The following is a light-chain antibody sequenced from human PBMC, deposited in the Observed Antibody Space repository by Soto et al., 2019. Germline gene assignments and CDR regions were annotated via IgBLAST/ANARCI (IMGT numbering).Light chain of an antibody. CDR1: QSINKW. CDR2: EVS. CDR3: QQAKSFPVS. V-gene: IGKV1-5*03. J-gene: IGKJ5*01. Sequence: DILLTQSPSTLSASVGDRVTISCRASQSINKWLAWYQHKPGKAPNLLIYEVSTLHSGVPSRFSGSGSGTDFTLTINNLQPEDFATYYCQQAKSFPVSFGQGTRLEIK.